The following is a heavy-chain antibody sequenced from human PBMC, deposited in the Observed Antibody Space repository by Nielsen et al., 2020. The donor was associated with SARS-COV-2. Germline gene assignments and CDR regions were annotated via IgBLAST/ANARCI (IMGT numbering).Heavy chain of an antibody. Sequence: SETLSLTCAVYGWSFSGYQWSWVRQSPGKGLEWIGQINHRGITKYNPSLKNRVTMSVDTTKNQFSLKLSSVTAADTAIYYCARGVPGYWGEGALVTVSS. J-gene: IGHJ1*01. V-gene: IGHV4-34*01. CDR1: GWSFSGYQ. CDR3: ARGVPGY. D-gene: IGHD6-25*01. CDR2: INHRGIT.